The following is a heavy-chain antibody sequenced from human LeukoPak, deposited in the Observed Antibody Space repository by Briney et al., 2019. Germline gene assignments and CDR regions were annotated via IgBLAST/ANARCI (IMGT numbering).Heavy chain of an antibody. CDR1: GYTFTGYY. V-gene: IGHV1-2*02. CDR3: AKEGGRWY. Sequence: GASVPVPYKASGYTFTGYYWHWVRQAPGQGLEWMGWINPNTGGTNYAQKFQGRVTMTRDTSISTAYMELSRLRSDDTAVYYCAKEGGRWYWGHGTLFTVSS. CDR2: INPNTGGT. J-gene: IGHJ4*01. D-gene: IGHD3-16*01.